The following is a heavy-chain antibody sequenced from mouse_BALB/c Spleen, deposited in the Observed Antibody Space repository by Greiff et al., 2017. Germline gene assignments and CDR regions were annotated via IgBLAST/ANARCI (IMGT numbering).Heavy chain of an antibody. V-gene: IGHV14-1*02. CDR3: ARLDYGYPWYFDV. CDR2: IDPENGNT. CDR1: GFNINDYY. J-gene: IGHJ1*01. Sequence: VQLKESGAELVRPGALVKLSCKASGFNINDYYMHWVKQRPEQGLEWIGWIDPENGNTIYDPKFQGKASITADTSSNTAYLQLSSLTSEDTAVYYCARLDYGYPWYFDVWGAGTTVTVSS. D-gene: IGHD1-2*01.